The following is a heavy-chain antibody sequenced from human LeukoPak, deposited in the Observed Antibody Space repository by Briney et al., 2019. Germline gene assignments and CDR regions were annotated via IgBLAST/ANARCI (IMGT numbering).Heavy chain of an antibody. Sequence: QPGRSRRLSCAASGFTFSSYGMHWVRQAPGKGLEWVAVISFDGSNKYYADSVKGRFTISRDNSKNTLYLQMNSLRAEDTAVYYCAKEGEDIEEVTAIRGYFDYWGQGTLVTVSS. CDR2: ISFDGSNK. V-gene: IGHV3-30*18. CDR3: AKEGEDIEEVTAIRGYFDY. D-gene: IGHD2-21*02. CDR1: GFTFSSYG. J-gene: IGHJ4*02.